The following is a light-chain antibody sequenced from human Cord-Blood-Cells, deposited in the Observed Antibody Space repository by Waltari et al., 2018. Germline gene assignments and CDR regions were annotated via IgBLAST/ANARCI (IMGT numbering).Light chain of an antibody. CDR2: DVS. CDR3: SSYTSSSTWV. CDR1: SSDVGGYNY. V-gene: IGLV2-14*01. J-gene: IGLJ3*02. Sequence: QSALTHPASVSGSPRQSITISRTGTSSDVGGYNYVTWYQQHPGKAPKLMIYDVSNRPSGVSNRFSGSKSGNTASLTISGLQAEDEADYYCSSYTSSSTWVFGGGTRLTVL.